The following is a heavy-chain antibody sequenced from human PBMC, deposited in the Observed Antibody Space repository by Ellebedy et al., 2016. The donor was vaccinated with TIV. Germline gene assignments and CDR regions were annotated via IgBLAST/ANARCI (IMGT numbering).Heavy chain of an antibody. J-gene: IGHJ5*02. V-gene: IGHV3-23*01. CDR3: ARGAASSPKWLDA. CDR2: ISGSGGST. D-gene: IGHD6-13*01. Sequence: PGGSLRLSCAASGFPFSSYAMSWVRRAPGKGLEWVSAISGSGGSTWYGDSVKGRFTVSRDGSKNTLYLQMNNLRAEDTAVYYCARGAASSPKWLDAWGRGTLVTVSS. CDR1: GFPFSSYA.